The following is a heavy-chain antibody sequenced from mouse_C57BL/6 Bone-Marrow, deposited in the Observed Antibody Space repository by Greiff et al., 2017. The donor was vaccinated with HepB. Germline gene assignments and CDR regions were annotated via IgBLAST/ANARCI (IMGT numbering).Heavy chain of an antibody. J-gene: IGHJ2*01. D-gene: IGHD1-1*01. CDR1: GYTFTSYG. Sequence: VQLQQSGAELARPGASVKLSCKASGYTFTSYGISWVKQRTGQGLEWIGEIYPRSGNTYYNEKFKGKATLTADKSSSTAYMALRSLTSEDSAVYFCARSHCYGSSWYFDYWGQGTTLTVSS. V-gene: IGHV1-81*01. CDR2: IYPRSGNT. CDR3: ARSHCYGSSWYFDY.